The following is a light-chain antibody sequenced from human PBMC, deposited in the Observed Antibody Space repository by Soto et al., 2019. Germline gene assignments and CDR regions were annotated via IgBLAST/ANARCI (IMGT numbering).Light chain of an antibody. CDR3: SSYTSSSTYV. Sequence: QSALTQPASVSGSPGQSITISCTGTSSDVGGYNYVSWYQQHPGKDPKLMIDEVSNRPSGVSNRFSGSKSGNTASLTISGLQADDEADYYCSSYTSSSTYVFGTGTKLTVL. J-gene: IGLJ1*01. CDR2: EVS. CDR1: SSDVGGYNY. V-gene: IGLV2-14*01.